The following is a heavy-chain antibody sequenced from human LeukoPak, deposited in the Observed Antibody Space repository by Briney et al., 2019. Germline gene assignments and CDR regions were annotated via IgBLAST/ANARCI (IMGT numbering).Heavy chain of an antibody. J-gene: IGHJ4*02. D-gene: IGHD2-2*01. Sequence: GGSLRLSCGASGFTFDDYWMSWVRQAPGQGLEWVANINQDGSEKYYLDSAKGRFTISRDNARNSLYLQVNSLRTEDTAVYYCARGGTSGYSSTRHFWGGNYYFDYWGQGSLVTVSS. CDR3: ARGGTSGYSSTRHFWGGNYYFDY. CDR1: GFTFDDYW. V-gene: IGHV3-7*01. CDR2: INQDGSEK.